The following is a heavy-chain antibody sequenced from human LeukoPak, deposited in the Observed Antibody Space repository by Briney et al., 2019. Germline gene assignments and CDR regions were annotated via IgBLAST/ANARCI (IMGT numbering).Heavy chain of an antibody. Sequence: PSETLSLTCAVYGGSFSGYYWSWIRQPPGKGLEWIGEINHSGSTNYNPSLKGRVTISVDTSKNQFSLKLSSVTAADTAVYYCARAYYYDSSGSSNWFDLWGQGTLVTVSS. V-gene: IGHV4-34*01. CDR2: INHSGST. D-gene: IGHD3-22*01. CDR1: GGSFSGYY. J-gene: IGHJ5*02. CDR3: ARAYYYDSSGSSNWFDL.